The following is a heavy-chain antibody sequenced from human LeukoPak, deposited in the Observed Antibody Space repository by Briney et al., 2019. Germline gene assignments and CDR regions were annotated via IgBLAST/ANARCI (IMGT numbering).Heavy chain of an antibody. J-gene: IGHJ1*01. Sequence: GGSLRLSCAASGFTFSSYGMHWVRQAPGKGLEWVAVISYDGSAKYYADSVKGRFTISRDNSKNTLYLQMNSLRAEDTAVYYCAKGVNVITSYFQHWGQGTLVTVSS. CDR2: ISYDGSAK. V-gene: IGHV3-30*18. CDR1: GFTFSSYG. D-gene: IGHD3-16*02. CDR3: AKGVNVITSYFQH.